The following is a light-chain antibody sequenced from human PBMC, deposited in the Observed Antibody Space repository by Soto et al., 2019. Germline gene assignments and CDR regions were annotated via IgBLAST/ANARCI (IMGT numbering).Light chain of an antibody. J-gene: IGLJ3*02. CDR3: TSFTSSFTWL. CDR2: EVS. Sequence: QSALTQPASVSGSPGQSITISCTGTSSDVGAYNHVSWYQQHPGKAPKLMIYEVSNRPSGVSNRFSGSKSGNTASLTISGLQAEDEADYYCTSFTSSFTWLFGGGTKLTVL. CDR1: SSDVGAYNH. V-gene: IGLV2-14*01.